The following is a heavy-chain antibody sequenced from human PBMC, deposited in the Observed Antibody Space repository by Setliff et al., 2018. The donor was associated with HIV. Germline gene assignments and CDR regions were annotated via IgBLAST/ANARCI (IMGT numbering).Heavy chain of an antibody. CDR3: ARHSGVASPSWFDP. J-gene: IGHJ5*02. Sequence: PSETLSLTCSVSGGSISSHYWTWIRQPAGKGLEWIGYIYTSGSVNYNPSLNSRVTISVDTSKNQFSLKLSSVTAADTAVYYCARHSGVASPSWFDPWGQGTLVTVSS. CDR1: GGSISSHY. CDR2: IYTSGSV. V-gene: IGHV4-4*09. D-gene: IGHD3-10*01.